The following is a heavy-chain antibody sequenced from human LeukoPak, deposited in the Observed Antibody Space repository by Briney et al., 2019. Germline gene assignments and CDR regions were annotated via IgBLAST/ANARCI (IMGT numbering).Heavy chain of an antibody. CDR1: GSNFSSYW. CDR2: IHPGDSST. V-gene: IGHV5-51*01. D-gene: IGHD2-15*01. J-gene: IGHJ4*02. Sequence: GESLKISCKGFGSNFSSYWIGWVRQLPGKGLEWMGIIHPGDSSTRYSPSLQGQVTILSDKSINTAYLQWSSLKASDTAMYYCARRQCSGGSCYYFDSWGQGTLVTVSS. CDR3: ARRQCSGGSCYYFDS.